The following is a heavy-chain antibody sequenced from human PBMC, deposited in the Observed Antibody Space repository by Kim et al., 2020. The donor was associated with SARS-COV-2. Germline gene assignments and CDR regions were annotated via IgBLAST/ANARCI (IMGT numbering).Heavy chain of an antibody. Sequence: GGTMKYADPVKGRFTISRDNAKNSLYLQMNSLRAEDTAVYYCVGGHYELVYWGQGALVTVSS. CDR2: GGTM. V-gene: IGHV3-11*01. J-gene: IGHJ4*02. D-gene: IGHD3-3*01. CDR3: VGGHYELVY.